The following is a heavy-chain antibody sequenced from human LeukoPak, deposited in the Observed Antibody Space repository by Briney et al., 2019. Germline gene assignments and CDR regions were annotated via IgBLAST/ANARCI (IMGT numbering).Heavy chain of an antibody. CDR3: ARGGGFYDYVWGSYPHNWFDP. Sequence: GASVKVSCKASGYTFTSYDINWVRQATGQGLEWMGRIIPIFGTANYAQKFQGRVTITTDESTSTAYMELSSLRSEDTAVYYCARGGGFYDYVWGSYPHNWFDPWGQGTLVTVSS. CDR1: GYTFTSYD. CDR2: IIPIFGTA. D-gene: IGHD3-16*02. V-gene: IGHV1-69*05. J-gene: IGHJ5*02.